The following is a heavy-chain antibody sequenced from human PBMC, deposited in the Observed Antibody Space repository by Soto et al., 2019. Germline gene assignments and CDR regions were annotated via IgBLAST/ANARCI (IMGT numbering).Heavy chain of an antibody. CDR3: VRDGEEF. CDR2: INEDGSGI. J-gene: IGHJ4*02. Sequence: EVQLVESGGGLVQPGGSLRLSCAASGFTFSSNWMHWVRRVPGRGLVWVSRINEDGSGINYEDSVEGRFTISRDNAKNTLYLQMNSLRAEDTAVYYCVRDGEEFWGQGTLVTVSS. V-gene: IGHV3-74*01. D-gene: IGHD2-21*01. CDR1: GFTFSSNW.